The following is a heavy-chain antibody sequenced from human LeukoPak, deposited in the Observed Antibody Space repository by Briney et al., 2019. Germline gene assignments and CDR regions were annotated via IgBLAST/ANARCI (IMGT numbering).Heavy chain of an antibody. V-gene: IGHV1-8*01. CDR2: MHPNSGKT. J-gene: IGHJ4*02. CDR3: ARGHYGGNRYFDN. Sequence: ASVTLSCKASVYTFSSYEINWVRQAPGQGLEWVGWMHPNSGKTGYAQKFQGRVTMTSDTSIGTAFMELSSLRSDDTAIFYCARGHYGGNRYFDNWGQGTLVTVSS. D-gene: IGHD4-23*01. CDR1: VYTFSSYE.